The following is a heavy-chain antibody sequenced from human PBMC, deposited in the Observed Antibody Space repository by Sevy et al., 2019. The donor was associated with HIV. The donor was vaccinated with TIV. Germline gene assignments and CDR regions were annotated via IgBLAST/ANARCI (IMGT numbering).Heavy chain of an antibody. CDR1: ASTFTAYY. Sequence: ASVKVSCKTSASTFTAYYMHWLRQAPGQGLEWMGWINPNSDGTKYAQRFQGRVSMTAGTSISTAYMELSKLTSDDTAVYYCARDRVIFGGGGGLDVWGQGTTVTVSS. CDR2: INPNSDGT. D-gene: IGHD3-3*02. V-gene: IGHV1-2*02. J-gene: IGHJ6*02. CDR3: ARDRVIFGGGGGLDV.